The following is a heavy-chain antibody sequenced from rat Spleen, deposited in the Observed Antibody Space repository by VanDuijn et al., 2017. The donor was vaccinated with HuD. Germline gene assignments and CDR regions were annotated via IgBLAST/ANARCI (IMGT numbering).Heavy chain of an antibody. Sequence: EVQLVESGGGLVQPGRSLKLSCAASGFTFSDYYMAWVRQAPTKGLEWVATISYDGSSTYYRDSVKGRFTTSRDNAKSTLYLQMNSLRSEDTATYYCARHRQLGWYFDFWGPGTMVTVSS. J-gene: IGHJ1*01. CDR2: ISYDGSST. D-gene: IGHD5-1*01. CDR3: ARHRQLGWYFDF. V-gene: IGHV5-22*01. CDR1: GFTFSDYY.